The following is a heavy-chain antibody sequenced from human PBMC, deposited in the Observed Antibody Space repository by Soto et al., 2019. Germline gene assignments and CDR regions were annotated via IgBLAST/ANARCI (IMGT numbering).Heavy chain of an antibody. V-gene: IGHV1-3*01. CDR3: GRDRGSSKHYSYYGMAV. CDR2: INAGNGNT. D-gene: IGHD4-4*01. CDR1: GYTFTSYA. Sequence: ASVKVSCKASGYTFTSYAMHWVRQAPGQRLEWMGWINAGNGNTKYSQKFQGRVTMTRDTSTSTVYMELSSLRSEDTAVYYCGRDRGSSKHYSYYGMAVWGHATTVTVS. J-gene: IGHJ6*02.